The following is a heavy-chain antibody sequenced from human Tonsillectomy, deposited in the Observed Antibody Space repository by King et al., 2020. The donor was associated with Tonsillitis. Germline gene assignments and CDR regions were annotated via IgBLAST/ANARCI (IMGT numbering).Heavy chain of an antibody. CDR3: AQSGLYSGYDLGEYYFDY. D-gene: IGHD5-12*01. CDR2: IYHSGST. J-gene: IGHJ4*02. CDR1: GNSINSGYY. V-gene: IGHV4-38-2*01. Sequence: QLQESGPGLVKPSETVSLTCAVSGNSINSGYYWGWIRQPPGKGLEWIGSIYHSGSTYYNPSLKSRVTISVDTSKNQFSLRLSSVTAADTAVYYCAQSGLYSGYDLGEYYFDYWGQGTLVTVSS.